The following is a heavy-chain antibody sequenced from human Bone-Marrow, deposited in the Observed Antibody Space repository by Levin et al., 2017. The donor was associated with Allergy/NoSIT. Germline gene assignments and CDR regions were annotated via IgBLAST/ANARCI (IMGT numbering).Heavy chain of an antibody. D-gene: IGHD3-10*01. CDR2: ISYDGSNK. CDR1: GFTFSSYG. J-gene: IGHJ6*03. V-gene: IGHV3-30*18. CDR3: AKVDGSGSYYGSYYYMDV. Sequence: GGSLRLSCAASGFTFSSYGMHWVRQAPGKGLEWVAVISYDGSNKYYADSVKGRFTISRDNSKNTLYLQMNSLRAEDTAVYYCAKVDGSGSYYGSYYYMDVWGKGTTVTVSS.